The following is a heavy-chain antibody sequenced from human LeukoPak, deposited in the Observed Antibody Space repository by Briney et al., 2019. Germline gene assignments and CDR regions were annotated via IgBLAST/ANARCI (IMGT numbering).Heavy chain of an antibody. CDR2: VTTSSSAI. D-gene: IGHD1-26*01. J-gene: IGHJ3*01. CDR1: GFSFSNYN. CDR3: ARDGGGTGGTYHHTFDL. Sequence: GGSLRLSCAASGFSFSNYNMNWVRQGPGKGLEWISYVTTSSSAIYYADSVKGRFTISRDNAKSSLYLQMDSLRDEDTAVYYCARDGGGTGGTYHHTFDLWGQGTMVTVSS. V-gene: IGHV3-48*02.